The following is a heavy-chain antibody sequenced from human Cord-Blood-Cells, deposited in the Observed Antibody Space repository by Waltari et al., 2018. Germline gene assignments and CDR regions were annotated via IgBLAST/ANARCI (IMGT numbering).Heavy chain of an antibody. CDR2: IYYSVSY. CDR3: ARRVPPSDIVATYYFDY. CDR1: GGSISSSSYY. V-gene: IGHV4-39*01. Sequence: QLRLHESGPGLVKPSETLSLTGTVSGGSISSSSYYSGWIRQPPGTGLELIGSIYYSVSYYYTPSLKSRVTISVDTSKNQFSLKLSSVTAADTAVYYCARRVPPSDIVATYYFDYWGQGTLVTVSS. J-gene: IGHJ4*02. D-gene: IGHD5-12*01.